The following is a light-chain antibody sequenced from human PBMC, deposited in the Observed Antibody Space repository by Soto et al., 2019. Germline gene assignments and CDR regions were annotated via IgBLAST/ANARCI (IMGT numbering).Light chain of an antibody. Sequence: QSALTQPRSVSGSPGQSVSISCTGTRSEVANYNYVSWYQQRPGKAPRLMISDVSKRPSGVPDRFSGSRSGNTASLTISGLQAEDEADYYCCSYAGSYTLVFGGGTKVNVL. CDR1: RSEVANYNY. J-gene: IGLJ2*01. CDR2: DVS. V-gene: IGLV2-11*01. CDR3: CSYAGSYTLV.